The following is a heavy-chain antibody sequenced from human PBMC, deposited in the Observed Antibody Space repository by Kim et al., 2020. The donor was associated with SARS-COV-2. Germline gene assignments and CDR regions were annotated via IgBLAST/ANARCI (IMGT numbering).Heavy chain of an antibody. CDR3: VKGRRWELPLDR. D-gene: IGHD1-26*01. CDR2: IRDIGTST. V-gene: IGHV3-23*01. CDR1: GFTFGTYA. J-gene: IGHJ5*02. Sequence: GGSLRLSCAASGFTFGTYAMTWVRQAPGKGLEWVSAIRDIGTSTYYADSVRGRFTISRDNSKNTLYLQMNSLRAEDTAVYHCVKGRRWELPLDRWGQGTL.